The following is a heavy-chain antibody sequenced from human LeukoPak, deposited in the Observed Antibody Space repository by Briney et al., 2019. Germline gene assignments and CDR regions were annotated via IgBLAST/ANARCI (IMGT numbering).Heavy chain of an antibody. Sequence: GGSLRLSCAASGFTFSSYWMSWVRQAPGKGLEWVANIKQDGSEKYYVDSVKGRFTTSRDNAKNSLYLQMNSLRAEDTAVYYCARDRYISRSWGYDFDYWGQGTLVTVSS. CDR1: GFTFSSYW. CDR3: ARDRYISRSWGYDFDY. CDR2: IKQDGSEK. V-gene: IGHV3-7*01. D-gene: IGHD6-13*01. J-gene: IGHJ4*02.